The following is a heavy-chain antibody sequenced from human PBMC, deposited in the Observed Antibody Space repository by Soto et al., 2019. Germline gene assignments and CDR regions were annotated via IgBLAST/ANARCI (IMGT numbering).Heavy chain of an antibody. CDR2: ISYDGSNK. CDR3: ANTVAARPRSYYYYGMDV. D-gene: IGHD6-6*01. CDR1: GFTFSSYG. V-gene: IGHV3-30*18. Sequence: GGSLRLSCAASGFTFSSYGMHWVRQAPGKGLEWVAVISYDGSNKYYADSVKGRFTISRDNSKNTLYLQMNSLRAEDTAVYYWANTVAARPRSYYYYGMDVWGQGTTVTVSS. J-gene: IGHJ6*02.